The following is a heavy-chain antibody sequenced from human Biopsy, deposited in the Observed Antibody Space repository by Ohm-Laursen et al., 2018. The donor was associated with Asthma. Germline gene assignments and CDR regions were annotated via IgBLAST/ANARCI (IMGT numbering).Heavy chain of an antibody. Sequence: LRLSCAASGTHFGSYNMHWARQAPGKGLEWVAVITFDGSTQHYGDSVKGRFTIFRDNSKNMLFLQMNSLRAEDTAVYYCSRDTLGYYFDIWGQGTQVTVSS. D-gene: IGHD6-13*01. V-gene: IGHV3-30-3*01. CDR1: GTHFGSYN. J-gene: IGHJ4*02. CDR2: ITFDGSTQ. CDR3: SRDTLGYYFDI.